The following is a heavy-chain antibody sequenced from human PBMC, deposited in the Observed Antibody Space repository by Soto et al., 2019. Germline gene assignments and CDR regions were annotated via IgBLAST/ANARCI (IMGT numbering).Heavy chain of an antibody. J-gene: IGHJ1*01. V-gene: IGHV4-39*07. CDR2: IYYRGST. Sequence: PSETLSLTCTVSGGSISSSSYYWDWIRQPPGKGLEWIGSIYYRGSTYYNPSLKSRVTISVDKSKNQFSLQLSSVTAADTAVYYWARRRGTGTHPHDSPPWGQGTLVTV. D-gene: IGHD3-9*01. CDR1: GGSISSSSYY. CDR3: ARRRGTGTHPHDSPP.